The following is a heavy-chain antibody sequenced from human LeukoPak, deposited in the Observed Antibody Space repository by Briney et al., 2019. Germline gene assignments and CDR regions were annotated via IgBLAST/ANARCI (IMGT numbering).Heavy chain of an antibody. V-gene: IGHV1-2*02. Sequence: ASVKVSCKASGYTFTSYYMHWVRQAPGQGLEWMGWINPNSGGTNYAQKFQGRVTMTRDTSISTAYMELSRLRSDDTAVYYCARDRRSQLNWFDPWGQGTLVTVSS. CDR1: GYTFTSYY. CDR3: ARDRRSQLNWFDP. J-gene: IGHJ5*02. CDR2: INPNSGGT. D-gene: IGHD2-2*01.